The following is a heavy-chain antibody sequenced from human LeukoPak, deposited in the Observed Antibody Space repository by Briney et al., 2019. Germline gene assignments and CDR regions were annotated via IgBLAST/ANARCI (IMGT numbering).Heavy chain of an antibody. CDR2: ISSSGSTI. J-gene: IGHJ4*02. Sequence: PGGSLRLSCAASGFTFSSYEMNWVRRAPGKGLEWVSYISSSGSTIYYADSVKGRFTISRDNAKNSLYLQMNSLRAEDTAVYYCARYYYDSSGYFDPHWGQGTLVTASS. V-gene: IGHV3-48*03. CDR3: ARYYYDSSGYFDPH. CDR1: GFTFSSYE. D-gene: IGHD3-22*01.